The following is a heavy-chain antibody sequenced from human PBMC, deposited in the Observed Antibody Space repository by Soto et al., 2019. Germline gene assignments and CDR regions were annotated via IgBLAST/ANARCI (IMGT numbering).Heavy chain of an antibody. V-gene: IGHV1-18*01. J-gene: IGHJ4*02. CDR3: ARGGTPIDY. CDR2: ISAYNGNT. CDR1: GYTFTNFG. Sequence: QVQLVQSGAEVKKPGASVKVSCKASGYTFTNFGISWVRQAPGQGLEWMGWISAYNGNTNYAQKFQGRVTMTTDTTTSTAYMEVRSLRFDDTAEEYGARGGTPIDYWGQGTLVTVSS. D-gene: IGHD3-16*01.